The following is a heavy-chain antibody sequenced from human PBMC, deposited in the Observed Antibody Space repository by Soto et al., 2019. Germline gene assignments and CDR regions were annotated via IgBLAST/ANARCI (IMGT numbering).Heavy chain of an antibody. Sequence: EVQLVESGGGLVQPGGSLRLSCAGSGFTFSGYWMNWVRQAPGKGLEWMANIKQDGSEKYYVDSVKGRFTISRDNAKNSLYLQMNSLRAEDTAVYYCARGSIVAAGIKDYWGQGTLVTVSS. V-gene: IGHV3-7*04. CDR2: IKQDGSEK. CDR3: ARGSIVAAGIKDY. J-gene: IGHJ4*02. CDR1: GFTFSGYW. D-gene: IGHD6-13*01.